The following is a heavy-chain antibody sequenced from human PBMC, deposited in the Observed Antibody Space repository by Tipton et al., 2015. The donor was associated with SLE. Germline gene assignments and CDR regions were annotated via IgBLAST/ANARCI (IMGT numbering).Heavy chain of an antibody. V-gene: IGHV3-9*03. CDR3: AKGLRRWLQFCAFDI. J-gene: IGHJ3*02. Sequence: VQLVQSGGGLVQPGRSLRLSCAASGFTFDDYAMHWVRQAPGKGLEWVSGISWNSGSIGYADSVKGRFTISRDNAKNSLYLQMNSLRAEDMALYYCAKGLRRWLQFCAFDIWGQGTMVTVSS. CDR2: ISWNSGSI. D-gene: IGHD5-24*01. CDR1: GFTFDDYA.